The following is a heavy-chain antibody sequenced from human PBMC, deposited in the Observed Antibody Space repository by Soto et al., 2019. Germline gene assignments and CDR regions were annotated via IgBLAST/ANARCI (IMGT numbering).Heavy chain of an antibody. CDR1: GGTFSSYT. V-gene: IGHV1-69*08. CDR3: ARDSARPYYYYGMDV. CDR2: IIPILGIA. J-gene: IGHJ6*02. Sequence: QVQLVQSGAEVKKPGSSVKVSCKASGGTFSSYTISWVRQAPGQGLEWMGRIIPILGIANYEQKFQGRVTITADKSTSTAYMEQSSVRSEDTAVYYCARDSARPYYYYGMDVGGQGTTVTVSS.